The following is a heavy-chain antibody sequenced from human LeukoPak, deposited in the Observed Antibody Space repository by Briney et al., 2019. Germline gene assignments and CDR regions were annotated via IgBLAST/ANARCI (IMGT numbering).Heavy chain of an antibody. J-gene: IGHJ4*02. V-gene: IGHV4-4*07. CDR3: ARDPGGDGSGSWGS. CDR2: IYTSGST. Sequence: SETLSLTCTVSGGSISSYYWSWIRQPAGKGLEWIGRIYTSGSTNYNPSLKGRVTISVDKSKNQFSLKLSSVTAADTAVYYCARDPGGDGSGSWGSWGQGTLVTVSS. CDR1: GGSISSYY. D-gene: IGHD3-10*01.